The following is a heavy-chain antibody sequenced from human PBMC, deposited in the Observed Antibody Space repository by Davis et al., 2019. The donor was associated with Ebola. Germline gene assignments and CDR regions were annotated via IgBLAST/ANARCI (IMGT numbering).Heavy chain of an antibody. CDR3: TTDSYYDSNALDY. J-gene: IGHJ4*02. CDR2: INSKTDGGTT. D-gene: IGHD3-22*01. Sequence: PGRSLRLSCAASGFTFSSYWMHWVRQAPGKGLVWVGRINSKTDGGTTDYAAPVKGRFTISRDDSKNTLYLQMNSLKTEDTAVYYCTTDSYYDSNALDYWGQGTLVTVSS. CDR1: GFTFSSYW. V-gene: IGHV3-15*07.